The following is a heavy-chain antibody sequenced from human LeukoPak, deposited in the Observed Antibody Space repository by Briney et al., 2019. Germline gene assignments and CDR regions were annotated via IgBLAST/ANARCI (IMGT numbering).Heavy chain of an antibody. V-gene: IGHV3-23*01. Sequence: GGSLRLSCAVSGFTFSNYAMSWVRQAPGKGLEWVSSISYSGVSTYYVDSVKGRFAISRDNSKNTLYLQMNSLRAEDTAVYFCAKDPAVGATAAEYFQHWGQGTLVTVSS. CDR3: AKDPAVGATAAEYFQH. J-gene: IGHJ1*01. CDR2: ISYSGVST. D-gene: IGHD1-26*01. CDR1: GFTFSNYA.